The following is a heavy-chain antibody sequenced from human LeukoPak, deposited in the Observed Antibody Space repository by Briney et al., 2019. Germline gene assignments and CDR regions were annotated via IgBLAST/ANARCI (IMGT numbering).Heavy chain of an antibody. D-gene: IGHD3-16*01. CDR3: ARDHPTSEFDY. CDR2: ISSSGSTI. V-gene: IGHV3-11*01. CDR1: GFTFSDYY. J-gene: IGHJ4*02. Sequence: PGRSLRLSCAASGFTFSDYYMSWIRQAPGKGLEWVSYISSSGSTIYYADSVKGRFTISRDNAKNSLCLQMNSLRAEDTAVYYCARDHPTSEFDYWGQGTLVTVSS.